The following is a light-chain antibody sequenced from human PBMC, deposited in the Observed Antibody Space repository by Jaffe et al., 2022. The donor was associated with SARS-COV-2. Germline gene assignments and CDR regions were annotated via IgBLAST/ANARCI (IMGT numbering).Light chain of an antibody. V-gene: IGKV3-15*01. Sequence: EIVMTQSPATLSVSPGERATLSCWASQSVSRSLAWYQQKPGQAPRLVIYSVSTRATAIPARFSGSGSGTDFTLSISSLQSEDFAVYYCQQYYDWPLTFGGGTKVESK. CDR3: QQYYDWPLT. J-gene: IGKJ4*01. CDR1: QSVSRS. CDR2: SVS.